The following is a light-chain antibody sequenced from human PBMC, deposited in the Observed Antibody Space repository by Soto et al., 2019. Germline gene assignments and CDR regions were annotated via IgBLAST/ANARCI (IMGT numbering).Light chain of an antibody. CDR2: DAS. V-gene: IGKV3-15*01. J-gene: IGKJ1*01. Sequence: ILMTQSPATLSVSPGERATLSCRASQSVSNNLAWYQQKPGQAPRLLIYDASTMATGIPARFSGSWSGTAFTLTISGLQSEDFAVYYCQQYHNWPPWTFGQGTKVEIK. CDR1: QSVSNN. CDR3: QQYHNWPPWT.